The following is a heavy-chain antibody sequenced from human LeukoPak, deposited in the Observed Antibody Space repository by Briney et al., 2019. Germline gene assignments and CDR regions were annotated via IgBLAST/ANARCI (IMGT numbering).Heavy chain of an antibody. CDR2: IYYSGST. Sequence: SEPLSLTCTVSGGSLSSYYWSWIRQPPGEGLEWIGYIYYSGSTNYNPSLKSRVPISVDTSKNQFSLKLSSVTAADTAVYYCARARWHYYGSLGASYYFDYWGQGTLVTVSS. J-gene: IGHJ4*02. CDR3: ARARWHYYGSLGASYYFDY. CDR1: GGSLSSYY. V-gene: IGHV4-59*08. D-gene: IGHD3-10*01.